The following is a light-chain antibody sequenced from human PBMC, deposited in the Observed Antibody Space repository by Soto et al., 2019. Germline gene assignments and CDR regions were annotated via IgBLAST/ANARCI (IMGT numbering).Light chain of an antibody. J-gene: IGKJ1*01. V-gene: IGKV3-20*01. Sequence: EIVLTQSPGTLSLSPGEGATLSCRASQSVSTNFFAWYQQKPGQAPRLLIYGASTRATGIPDRFSGSGSGTDFTLTISRVEPEDFAVYYCQQYGRTSWTFGQGTKVEIK. CDR2: GAS. CDR3: QQYGRTSWT. CDR1: QSVSTNF.